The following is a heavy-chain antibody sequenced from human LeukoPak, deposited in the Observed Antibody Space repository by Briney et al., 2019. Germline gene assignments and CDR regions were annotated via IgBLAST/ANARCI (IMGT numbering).Heavy chain of an antibody. J-gene: IGHJ4*02. Sequence: PGGSLRLACAASGFTFSDSGMHWVRQASGKGLEWIGHDRSKANSYATAYAASVRGRFTISRDDSKNTAFLQMKSLKTDDTAVYYCTAVAMATTSGFDYWGQGTQVTVSS. CDR3: TAVAMATTSGFDY. V-gene: IGHV3-73*01. CDR2: DRSKANSYAT. CDR1: GFTFSDSG. D-gene: IGHD5-24*01.